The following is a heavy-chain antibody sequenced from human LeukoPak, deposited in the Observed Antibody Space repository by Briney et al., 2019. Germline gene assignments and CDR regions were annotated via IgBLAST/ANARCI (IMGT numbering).Heavy chain of an antibody. V-gene: IGHV1-46*01. Sequence: GASVKVSCKASGYTFTSYYMHWVRQAPGQGLEWMGNINPSGGSTSYAQKFQGRVTMTRDMSTSTVYMELSSLRSEDTAVYYCARGTDIVLMVYAINYFDYWGQGTLVTVSS. J-gene: IGHJ4*02. CDR3: ARGTDIVLMVYAINYFDY. D-gene: IGHD2-8*01. CDR2: INPSGGST. CDR1: GYTFTSYY.